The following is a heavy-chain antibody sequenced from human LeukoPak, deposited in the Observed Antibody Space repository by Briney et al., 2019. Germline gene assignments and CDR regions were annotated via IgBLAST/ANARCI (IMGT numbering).Heavy chain of an antibody. CDR2: IYHSGST. CDR3: ARVLGGAWFDP. D-gene: IGHD2-8*02. CDR1: GYSISSGYY. Sequence: SETLSLTCAVSGYSISSGYYWGWIRQPPGKGLGWIGSIYHSGSTYYNPSLKSRVTISVDTSKNQFSLKLSSVTAADTAVYYCARVLGGAWFDPWGQGTLVTVSS. V-gene: IGHV4-38-2*01. J-gene: IGHJ5*02.